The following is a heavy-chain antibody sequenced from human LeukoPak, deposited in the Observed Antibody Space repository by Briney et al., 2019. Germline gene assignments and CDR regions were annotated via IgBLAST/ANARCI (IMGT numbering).Heavy chain of an antibody. D-gene: IGHD3-10*01. CDR1: GSTFSNYW. Sequence: GGSLRLSCAASGSTFSNYWMSWVRQAPGKGLEWVANIKQDGSEKYYVDSVKGRFTISRDHAKNSLYLQMNSLRAEDTAVYYCARVITMVRGALDYWGQGTLVTVSS. V-gene: IGHV3-7*04. CDR2: IKQDGSEK. CDR3: ARVITMVRGALDY. J-gene: IGHJ4*02.